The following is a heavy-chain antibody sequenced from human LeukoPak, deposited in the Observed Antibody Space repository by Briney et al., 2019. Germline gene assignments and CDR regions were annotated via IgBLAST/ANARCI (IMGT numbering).Heavy chain of an antibody. Sequence: SETLSLTCAVYGGSFSGYYWSWIRQPPGKGLQWIGAINHSGSTNYNPSLKSRVTISLDTSKNQFSLKLSSVTAADTAVYYCARVSGYSYGWSYYYYMDVWGKGTTVTVSS. V-gene: IGHV4-34*01. CDR1: GGSFSGYY. CDR2: INHSGST. CDR3: ARVSGYSYGWSYYYYMDV. J-gene: IGHJ6*03. D-gene: IGHD5-18*01.